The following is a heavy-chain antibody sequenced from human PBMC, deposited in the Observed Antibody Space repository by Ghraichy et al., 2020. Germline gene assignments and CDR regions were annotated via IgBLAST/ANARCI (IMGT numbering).Heavy chain of an antibody. Sequence: SETLSLTCAVYGGSFSGYYWSWIRQPPGKGLEWIGEINHSGSTNYNPSLKSRVTISVDTSKNQFSLKLSSVTAADTAVYYCARHGRVATPIDYWGQGTLVTVSS. D-gene: IGHD5-12*01. CDR3: ARHGRVATPIDY. CDR2: INHSGST. J-gene: IGHJ4*02. V-gene: IGHV4-34*01. CDR1: GGSFSGYY.